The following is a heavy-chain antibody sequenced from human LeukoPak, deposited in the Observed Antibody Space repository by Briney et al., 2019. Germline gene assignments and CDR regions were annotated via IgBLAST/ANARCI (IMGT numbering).Heavy chain of an antibody. D-gene: IGHD6-6*01. CDR2: IYPGDSDT. CDR3: AFPSSSDAFDI. Sequence: GESLKFSCKGSGYSFTSYWIGWVRQMPGKGLEWMGIIYPGDSDTRYSPSFQGQVTISADKSISTAYLQRSSLKASDTAMYYCAFPSSSDAFDIWGQGTMVTVSS. CDR1: GYSFTSYW. J-gene: IGHJ3*02. V-gene: IGHV5-51*01.